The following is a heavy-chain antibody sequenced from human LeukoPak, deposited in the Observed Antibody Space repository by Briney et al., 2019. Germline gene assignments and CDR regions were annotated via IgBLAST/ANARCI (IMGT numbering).Heavy chain of an antibody. J-gene: IGHJ4*02. CDR1: GGSITSYY. CDR3: ARLLETCSRTNCYDY. V-gene: IGHV4-59*01. Sequence: PSGTLALTCTVSGGSITSYYWSWIRQPPGKGLEWVGYIYYTGSTNYNPSLKSRVTISVDTSKNQFSLKLRSVTAADTAVYYCARLLETCSRTNCYDYWGQGTLVTVSS. CDR2: IYYTGST. D-gene: IGHD2-2*01.